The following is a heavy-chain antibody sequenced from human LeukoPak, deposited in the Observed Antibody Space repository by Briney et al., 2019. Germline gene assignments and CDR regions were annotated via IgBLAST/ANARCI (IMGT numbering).Heavy chain of an antibody. CDR1: GGSISSYY. V-gene: IGHV4-59*01. CDR2: IYYSGST. J-gene: IGHJ4*02. D-gene: IGHD1-26*01. Sequence: PSETLSLTCTVSGGSISSYYWSWIRQPPGKGLEWIGYIYYSGSTNYNPSLKSRVTISVDTPKNQFSLKLSSVTAADTAVYYCARGGSYYEPFDYWGQGTLVTVSS. CDR3: ARGGSYYEPFDY.